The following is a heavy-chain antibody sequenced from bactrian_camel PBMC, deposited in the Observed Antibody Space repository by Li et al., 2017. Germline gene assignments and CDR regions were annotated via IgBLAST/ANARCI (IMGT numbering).Heavy chain of an antibody. V-gene: IGHV3S40*01. J-gene: IGHJ4*01. D-gene: IGHD7*01. CDR3: AARAGGWLCI. CDR1: GDTRRWPC. CDR2: IYPSGGTA. Sequence: VQLVESGGGSVQPGESLRLSCVASGDTRRWPCLGWFRQLPGKEREGVAAIYPSGGTAYYGHGIEGRFTISRDNDMNTVYLQMNNLKPEDTAMYYCAARAGGWLCILGPGDPGHRL.